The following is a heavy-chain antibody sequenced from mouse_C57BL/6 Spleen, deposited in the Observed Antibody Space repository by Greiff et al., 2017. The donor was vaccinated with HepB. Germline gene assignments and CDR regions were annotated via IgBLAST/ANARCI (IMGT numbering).Heavy chain of an antibody. CDR2: ISSGSSTI. CDR3: ASKGPGRGYFDY. CDR1: GFTFSDYG. D-gene: IGHD4-1*01. V-gene: IGHV5-17*01. J-gene: IGHJ2*01. Sequence: EVMLVESGGGLVKPGGSLKLSCAASGFTFSDYGMHWVRQAPEKGLEWVAYISSGSSTIYYADTVKGRFTISRDNAKNTLFLQMTSLRSEDTAMYYCASKGPGRGYFDYWGQGTTLTVSS.